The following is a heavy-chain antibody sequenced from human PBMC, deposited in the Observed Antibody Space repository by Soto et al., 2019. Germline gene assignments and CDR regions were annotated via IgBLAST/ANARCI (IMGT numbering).Heavy chain of an antibody. CDR2: IWFDGSKV. CDR1: GFIFSTYG. CDR3: ARERYNWNDVAPGAFDI. D-gene: IGHD1-20*01. J-gene: IGHJ3*02. Sequence: QVQLVESGGGVVQPGRSLRLSCAVSGFIFSTYGMHWARQVPGKGLEWVAVIWFDGSKVYYADSVKGRFTISRDNSENKLYLQMNSLRVEDTAVYYCARERYNWNDVAPGAFDIWGQGTMVTVSS. V-gene: IGHV3-33*01.